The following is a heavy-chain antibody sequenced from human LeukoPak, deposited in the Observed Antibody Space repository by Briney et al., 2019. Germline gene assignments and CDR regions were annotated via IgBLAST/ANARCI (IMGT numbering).Heavy chain of an antibody. J-gene: IGHJ5*02. D-gene: IGHD2-21*02. Sequence: ASVKVSCKASGYTFTGYYMHWVRQAPGQGLEWMGIINPSGGSTSYAQKFQGRVTMTRDTSTSTVYMELSSLRSEDTAVYYCARGRGGYCGGDCYIENNWFDPWGQGTLVTVSS. CDR1: GYTFTGYY. CDR3: ARGRGGYCGGDCYIENNWFDP. V-gene: IGHV1-46*01. CDR2: INPSGGST.